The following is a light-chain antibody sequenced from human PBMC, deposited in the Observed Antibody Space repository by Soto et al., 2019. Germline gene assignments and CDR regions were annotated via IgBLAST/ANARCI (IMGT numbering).Light chain of an antibody. CDR2: AVT. CDR1: GSDVGVYNY. V-gene: IGLV2-11*01. J-gene: IGLJ1*01. CDR3: CSYAGSYTHYV. Sequence: QSALAQPRSVSGSPGQSVTISCTGTGSDVGVYNYVSWYQQYPGKAPKVMIYAVTKRPSGVPDRISGSKSGDTASLTISGLQADDEANYYCCSYAGSYTHYVCGTGTKVTVL.